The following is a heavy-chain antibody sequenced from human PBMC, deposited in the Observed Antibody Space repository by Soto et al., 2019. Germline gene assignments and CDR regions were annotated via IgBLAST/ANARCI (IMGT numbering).Heavy chain of an antibody. D-gene: IGHD1-26*01. CDR3: ARSPDFENSGSPLNFFDL. V-gene: IGHV4-30-2*01. J-gene: IGHJ3*01. CDR2: VYRTGRA. Sequence: SETLSLTCAVDSISGSGYSWSWIRQPPGQGLEWVGFVYRTGRAFYNPSLKSRVSITVDRSKKEVSLTLTSVTAADTAVYFCARSPDFENSGSPLNFFDLWGQGIMVT. CDR1: DSISGSGYS.